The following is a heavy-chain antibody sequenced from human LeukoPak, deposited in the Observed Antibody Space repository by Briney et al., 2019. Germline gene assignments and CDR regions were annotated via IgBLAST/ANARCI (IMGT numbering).Heavy chain of an antibody. CDR1: GGSISSYY. D-gene: IGHD6-19*01. V-gene: IGHV4-59*01. CDR2: IYYSGST. Sequence: SETLSLTCTVSGGSISSYYWSWIRQPPGKGLEWIGYIYYSGSTNYNPSLKSRVTMSVDTSKNQFSLKLSSVTAADTAVYYCARRGSGWLNWFDPWGQGTLVTVSS. J-gene: IGHJ5*02. CDR3: ARRGSGWLNWFDP.